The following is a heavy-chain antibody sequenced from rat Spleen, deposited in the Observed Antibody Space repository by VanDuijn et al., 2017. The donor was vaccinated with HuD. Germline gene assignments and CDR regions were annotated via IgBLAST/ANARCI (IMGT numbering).Heavy chain of an antibody. CDR1: GFTFSSFP. J-gene: IGHJ4*01. CDR3: ARGAGYVLDA. Sequence: EVQLVESGGGLVQPGRSMKLSCAASGFTFSSFPMAWVRQAPGKGLEWVSSISSDGGTTYYPDSVRGRFTISRDNAENTVYLQMNSLTSEDTATYYCARGAGYVLDAWGQGASVTVSS. V-gene: IGHV5-46*01. CDR2: ISSDGGTT. D-gene: IGHD1-4*01.